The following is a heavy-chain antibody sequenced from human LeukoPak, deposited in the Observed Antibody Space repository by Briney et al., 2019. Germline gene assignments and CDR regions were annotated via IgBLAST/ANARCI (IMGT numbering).Heavy chain of an antibody. Sequence: GGSLRLSCAASGFTFSNYAMAWVRQASGKGLEWVGRIRSKANSYATAYAASVKGRFTISRDDSKNTAYLQMNSLKTEDTAVYYCTTLRPIVGATRPCDYWGQGTLVTVSS. D-gene: IGHD1-26*01. J-gene: IGHJ4*02. CDR3: TTLRPIVGATRPCDY. CDR1: GFTFSNYA. V-gene: IGHV3-73*01. CDR2: IRSKANSYAT.